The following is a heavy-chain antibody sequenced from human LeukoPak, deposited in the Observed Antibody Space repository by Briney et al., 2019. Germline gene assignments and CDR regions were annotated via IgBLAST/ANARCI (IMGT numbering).Heavy chain of an antibody. CDR3: ARALQWLATDAFDI. CDR1: GFTFSSYG. J-gene: IGHJ3*02. CDR2: IRYDGSNK. V-gene: IGHV3-30*02. D-gene: IGHD6-19*01. Sequence: PGGSLRLSCAASGFTFSSYGMRWVRQAPGKGLEWVAFIRYDGSNKYYADSVEGRFTISRDNSKNTLYLQMNSLRVDDTAVYYCARALQWLATDAFDIWGQGTMVTVSS.